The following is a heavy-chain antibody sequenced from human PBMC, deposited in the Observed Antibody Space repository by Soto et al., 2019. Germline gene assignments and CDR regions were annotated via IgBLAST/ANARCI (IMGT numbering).Heavy chain of an antibody. Sequence: SETPVLTCSFSGYYVSSGYYCVWFREPPGTGLCFIGSIYHGGSTYYNPSLDSRVTLSIDMTNDHVSLILNSVTAADTAVYYCARVGPWVPYYYASSPYTFENWFDPWGQGTLVTVSS. D-gene: IGHD3-22*01. V-gene: IGHV4-38-2*02. CDR1: GYYVSSGYY. CDR2: IYHGGST. CDR3: ARVGPWVPYYYASSPYTFENWFDP. J-gene: IGHJ5*02.